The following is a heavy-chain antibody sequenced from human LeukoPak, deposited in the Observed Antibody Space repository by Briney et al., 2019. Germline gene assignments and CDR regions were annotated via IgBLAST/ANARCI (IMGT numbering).Heavy chain of an antibody. CDR1: GFSFSSYYG. Sequence: GRSLRLSCAASGFSFSSYYGMSWVRQAPGKGLEWVSAISGSGARTYYADSVKGRFTISRDNSKNTLYLQMNSLRAEDTAVYHCAKGPTYCDADCINYYYYYMDAWGKGTTVTISS. V-gene: IGHV3-23*01. CDR2: ISGSGART. J-gene: IGHJ6*03. D-gene: IGHD2-21*02. CDR3: AKGPTYCDADCINYYYYYMDA.